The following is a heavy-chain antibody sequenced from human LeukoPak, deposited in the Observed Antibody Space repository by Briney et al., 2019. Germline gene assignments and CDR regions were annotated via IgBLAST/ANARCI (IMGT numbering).Heavy chain of an antibody. CDR2: ISSSSSII. D-gene: IGHD4-17*01. V-gene: IGHV3-48*04. CDR1: GFTFSSYS. Sequence: GGSLRLSCAASGFTFSSYSMNWVRQAPGKGLECVSYISSSSSIIYYADSVKGRFTISRDNAKNSLYLQMNSLRAEDTALYYCARGTVTDLYYFDYWGQGTLVTVSS. J-gene: IGHJ4*02. CDR3: ARGTVTDLYYFDY.